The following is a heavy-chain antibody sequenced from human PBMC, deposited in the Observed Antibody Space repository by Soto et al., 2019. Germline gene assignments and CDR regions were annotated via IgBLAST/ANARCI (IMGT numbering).Heavy chain of an antibody. D-gene: IGHD3-22*01. Sequence: QVQLVQSGAEVKKPGSSVKVSCKASGGVFNSYTIIWVRQAPGQGLEWMGRIIPSFGVANYAQKFQGRVTITADRFTSTDYMELRSLRSEDTAVYYCSTKTGYDSSVPSEYWGQGSLVTVSS. CDR2: IIPSFGVA. CDR1: GGVFNSYT. J-gene: IGHJ4*02. CDR3: STKTGYDSSVPSEY. V-gene: IGHV1-69*02.